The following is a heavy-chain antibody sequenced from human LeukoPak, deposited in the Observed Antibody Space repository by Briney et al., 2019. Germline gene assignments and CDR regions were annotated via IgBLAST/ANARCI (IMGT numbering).Heavy chain of an antibody. D-gene: IGHD3-22*01. CDR1: GGTFSSYA. J-gene: IGHJ3*02. Sequence: ASVKVSCKDSGGTFSSYAISWVRQAPGQGLEWMGGIIPIFGTANYAQKFQGRVTITADESTSTAYMELSSLRSEDTAVYYCARDLIDSSGYWYAFDIWGQGTMVTVSS. CDR3: ARDLIDSSGYWYAFDI. CDR2: IIPIFGTA. V-gene: IGHV1-69*13.